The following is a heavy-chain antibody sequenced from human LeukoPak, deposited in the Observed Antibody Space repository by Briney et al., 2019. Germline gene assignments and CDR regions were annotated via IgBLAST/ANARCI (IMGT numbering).Heavy chain of an antibody. D-gene: IGHD3-3*01. CDR3: ARLSPGRFLEWLYLDY. CDR1: GYSFTNNW. Sequence: GESLKISCKGSGYSFTNNWIGWVRQMPGKGLEWMGITYPGDSNTRYSPSFQGQVTISADKSISTAYLQWSSLKASDTAMYYCARLSPGRFLEWLYLDYWGQGTLVTVSS. CDR2: TYPGDSNT. J-gene: IGHJ4*02. V-gene: IGHV5-51*01.